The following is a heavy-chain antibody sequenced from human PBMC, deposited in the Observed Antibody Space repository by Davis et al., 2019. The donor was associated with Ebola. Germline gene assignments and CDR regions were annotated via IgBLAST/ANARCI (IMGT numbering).Heavy chain of an antibody. D-gene: IGHD2-2*01. CDR3: ARHGPAVGISDWFDP. J-gene: IGHJ5*02. Sequence: ASVKVSCMASLYTFTGYYIHWVRQAPGQGLAWMGWINPNSGGTNYAQKFQGRVTMTRDTSISTAYMELSRLRSDGTAVYYCARHGPAVGISDWFDPWGQGTLVTVSS. CDR2: INPNSGGT. V-gene: IGHV1-2*02. CDR1: LYTFTGYY.